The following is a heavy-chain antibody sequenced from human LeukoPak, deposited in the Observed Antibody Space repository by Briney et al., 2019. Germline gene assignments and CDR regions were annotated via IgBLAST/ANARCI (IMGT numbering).Heavy chain of an antibody. J-gene: IGHJ6*03. CDR2: IIPIFGTA. CDR1: GGTFSSYA. CDR3: ARRHPYYYYDYMDV. Sequence: ASLKVSCTASGGTFSSYAISWVRHAPGQGLERMGGIIPIFGTANYEQKFQGRVTITADESTSTAYMELSSLRSEDTAVYYCARRHPYYYYDYMDVWGKGTTVTVSS. V-gene: IGHV1-69*13.